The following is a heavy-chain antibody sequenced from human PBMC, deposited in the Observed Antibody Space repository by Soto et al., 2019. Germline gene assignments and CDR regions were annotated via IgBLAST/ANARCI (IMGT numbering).Heavy chain of an antibody. CDR3: ARGHIVVVPAAMPADYFYY. CDR1: GGSFSGYY. V-gene: IGHV4-34*01. Sequence: SETLSLTCAVYGGSFSGYYWSWIRQPPGKGLEWIGEINHSGSTNYNPSLKSRVTISVDTSKNQFSLKLSSVTAADTAVYYCARGHIVVVPAAMPADYFYYWGQGTLVTVSS. D-gene: IGHD2-2*01. CDR2: INHSGST. J-gene: IGHJ4*02.